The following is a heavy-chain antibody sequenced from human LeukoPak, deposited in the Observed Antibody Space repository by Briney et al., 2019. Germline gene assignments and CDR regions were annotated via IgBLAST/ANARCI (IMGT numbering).Heavy chain of an antibody. J-gene: IGHJ4*02. CDR3: TCGWLQNQFAFDY. CDR2: IRSKANSYAT. Sequence: GGSLKLSCAASGFTFSGSAMHWVRQASGKGLEWVGRIRSKANSYATAYAASVEGRFTISRDDSKNTAYLQMNSLKTEDTAVYYCTCGWLQNQFAFDYWGQGTLVTVSS. CDR1: GFTFSGSA. V-gene: IGHV3-73*01. D-gene: IGHD5-24*01.